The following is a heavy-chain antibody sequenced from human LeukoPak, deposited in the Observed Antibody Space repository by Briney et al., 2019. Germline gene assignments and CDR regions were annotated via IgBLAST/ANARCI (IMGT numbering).Heavy chain of an antibody. Sequence: PSETLSLTCTVSGGSISSYYWSSIRQPPGKGLEWIGYIYYSGSTNYNPSLKSRVTISVETSKNEFSLKLRSVTAADTAVYYCARVTGYRIEDYFDYWGQGTLVTVSS. J-gene: IGHJ4*02. D-gene: IGHD6-13*01. V-gene: IGHV4-59*01. CDR2: IYYSGST. CDR3: ARVTGYRIEDYFDY. CDR1: GGSISSYY.